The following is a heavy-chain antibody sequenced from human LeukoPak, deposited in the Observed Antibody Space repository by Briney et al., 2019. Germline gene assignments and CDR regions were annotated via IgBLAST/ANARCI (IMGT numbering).Heavy chain of an antibody. CDR3: ATAHSSSWYYFDY. D-gene: IGHD6-13*01. Sequence: SETLSLTCAVSGGSISSGGYSWSWIRQPPGEGLEWIGYIYHSGSTYYNPSLKSRVTISVDRSKNQFSLKLSSVTAADTAVYYCATAHSSSWYYFDYWGQGTLVTVSS. J-gene: IGHJ4*02. CDR2: IYHSGST. CDR1: GGSISSGGYS. V-gene: IGHV4-30-2*01.